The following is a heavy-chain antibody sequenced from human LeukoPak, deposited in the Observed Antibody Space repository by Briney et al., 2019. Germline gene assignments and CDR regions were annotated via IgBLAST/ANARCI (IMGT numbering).Heavy chain of an antibody. CDR3: AKGETGPLGY. V-gene: IGHV3-23*01. J-gene: IGHJ4*02. Sequence: GGSLRLSCAASGFTFSTYAMSWVRQGPGKGLEWVSSISGSGDNTLYEDSVKGRFSISRDNVKNTVHLQMNSLRAEDTAIYYCAKGETGPLGYWGQGTLVTVSS. D-gene: IGHD5-24*01. CDR2: ISGSGDNT. CDR1: GFTFSTYA.